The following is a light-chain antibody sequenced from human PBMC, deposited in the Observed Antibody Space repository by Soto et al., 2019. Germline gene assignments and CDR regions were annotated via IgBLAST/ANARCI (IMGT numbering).Light chain of an antibody. Sequence: DIHLTQSPSFLSASVGDRVTIPCRPSQAVPNNMAWYQQKPGKPPKLLIYEESTLHSGVPSRFRGRKSGTQFTPTIDSLQPEDFQTYYCQQVKAYPRTLGGGTKVDIK. CDR2: EES. J-gene: IGKJ4*01. V-gene: IGKV1-9*01. CDR1: QAVPNN. CDR3: QQVKAYPRT.